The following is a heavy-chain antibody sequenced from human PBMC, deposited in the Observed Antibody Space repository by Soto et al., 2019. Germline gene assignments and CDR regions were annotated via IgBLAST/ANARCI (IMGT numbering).Heavy chain of an antibody. V-gene: IGHV3-33*01. Sequence: GGSLRLSCAASGFSFSGYGMDWVRQAPGKGLEWVAVIWYDGSNKYYAGSVKGRFTISRDNSKNTLYLQMNSLRAEDTAVYYCARTTNFDYFDYWGQGXLVTVSS. J-gene: IGHJ4*02. CDR3: ARTTNFDYFDY. D-gene: IGHD3-9*01. CDR2: IWYDGSNK. CDR1: GFSFSGYG.